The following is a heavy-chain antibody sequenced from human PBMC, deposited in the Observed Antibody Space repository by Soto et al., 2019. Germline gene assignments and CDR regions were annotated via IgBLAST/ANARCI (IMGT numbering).Heavy chain of an antibody. CDR2: IYYSGST. Sequence: QVQLQESGPGLVKPSETLSLTCTVSGGSVSSGSYYWSWIRQPPGKGLEWIGYIYYSGSTNYNPSLKSRVNKSVATYKNKFSLKLSSVTAADTAVYYGARDQDYYDSSGPHSLHSFDYWGQGTLVTVSS. CDR1: GGSVSSGSYY. V-gene: IGHV4-61*01. D-gene: IGHD3-22*01. J-gene: IGHJ4*02. CDR3: ARDQDYYDSSGPHSLHSFDY.